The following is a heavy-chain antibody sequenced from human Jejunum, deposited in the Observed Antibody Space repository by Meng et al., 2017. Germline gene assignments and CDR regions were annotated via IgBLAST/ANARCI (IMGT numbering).Heavy chain of an antibody. J-gene: IGHJ6*02. CDR2: IYYSGGT. Sequence: SETLSLTCSVSGGSISSSSYYWVWIRQPPGKGLEWIGSIYYSGGTYYNASLKSRVTISVDPSKNQFSLKLSSVTAADTAVYYCGIAVAGTYEPDSYYYDMDVWGPGTTVTVSS. CDR1: GGSISSSSYY. V-gene: IGHV4-39*07. CDR3: GIAVAGTYEPDSYYYDMDV. D-gene: IGHD6-19*01.